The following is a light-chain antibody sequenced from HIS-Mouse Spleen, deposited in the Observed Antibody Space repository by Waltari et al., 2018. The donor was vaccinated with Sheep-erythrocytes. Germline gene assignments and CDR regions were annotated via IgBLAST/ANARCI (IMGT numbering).Light chain of an antibody. J-gene: IGLJ3*02. Sequence: QSVLTQPPSASGTPGQRVTIPCSGSSSNIGRNYVYGYQQLPGTAPKLLTYRNNQRPSGVPDRFSGSKSGTSASLAISGLRSEDEADYYCAAWDDSLSGPVFGGGTKLTVL. CDR1: SSNIGRNY. CDR2: RNN. CDR3: AAWDDSLSGPV. V-gene: IGLV1-47*01.